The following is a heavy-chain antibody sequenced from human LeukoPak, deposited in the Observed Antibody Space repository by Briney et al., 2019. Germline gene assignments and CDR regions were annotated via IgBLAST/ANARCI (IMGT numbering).Heavy chain of an antibody. J-gene: IGHJ4*02. Sequence: PGGSLRLSCAASGFIFSNAWMSWVRQAPGKGLEWVGRIKTKADGGTTDYAAPVKGRFTISRDDSKTTLYVQMNSLKTEDTAVYYCTTNSGSYRNRDYWGRGTLVTVSS. CDR2: IKTKADGGTT. CDR3: TTNSGSYRNRDY. CDR1: GFIFSNAW. D-gene: IGHD1-26*01. V-gene: IGHV3-15*01.